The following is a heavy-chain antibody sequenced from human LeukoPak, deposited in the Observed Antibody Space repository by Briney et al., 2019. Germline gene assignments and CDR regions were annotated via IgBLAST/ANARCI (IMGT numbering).Heavy chain of an antibody. V-gene: IGHV1-18*01. Sequence: GASVKVSCKASGYTFTSYGISWVRQAPGQGLEWMGWISAYNGNTNYAQKLQGRVTMTTDTSTSTAYMELRSLRSDDTAVYYCARDRSYYYEKVHAFDIWGQGTMVTVSS. D-gene: IGHD3-22*01. J-gene: IGHJ3*02. CDR1: GYTFTSYG. CDR2: ISAYNGNT. CDR3: ARDRSYYYEKVHAFDI.